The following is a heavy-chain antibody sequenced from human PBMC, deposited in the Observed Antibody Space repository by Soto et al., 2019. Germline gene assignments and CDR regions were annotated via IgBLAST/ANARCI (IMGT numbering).Heavy chain of an antibody. Sequence: KVSCKASGYSFTSLDINWVRQTAGQGLEWMGWMQPSTGRTGYAQKFQGRVTMTRDTSINTAYMELTTLTSDDTDFYYCARGVSAGVDYWGQGTLVTVYS. D-gene: IGHD1-26*01. CDR3: ARGVSAGVDY. V-gene: IGHV1-8*01. J-gene: IGHJ4*02. CDR2: MQPSTGRT. CDR1: GYSFTSLD.